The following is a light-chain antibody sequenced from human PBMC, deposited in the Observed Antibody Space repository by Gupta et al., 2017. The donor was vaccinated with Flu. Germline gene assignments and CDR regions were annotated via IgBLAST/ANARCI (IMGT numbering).Light chain of an antibody. CDR1: SDINIDTYR. CDR2: YKLDSDN. CDR3: MIWHDSAGV. Sequence: CTLSSDINIDTYRIYWYQQKPGSPPHVLLRYKLDSDNQQGSGVPGRFSGFKDASANVGILLISGLQSDDEADDYCMIWHDSAGVLGGGTKL. V-gene: IGLV5-45*02. J-gene: IGLJ3*02.